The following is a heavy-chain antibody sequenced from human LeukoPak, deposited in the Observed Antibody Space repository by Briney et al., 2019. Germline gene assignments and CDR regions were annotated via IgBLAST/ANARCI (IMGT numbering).Heavy chain of an antibody. V-gene: IGHV4-38-2*02. Sequence: PSGTLSLTCTVSDYSIVSSDYYWGWIRQPPGKGLEWIGTIYHSGSTYYNPSLKSRVTISVDTSKNQFSLKVRSVTAADTAVYYCARVHSGYGGPLDYWGQGTLVTVSS. J-gene: IGHJ4*02. CDR2: IYHSGST. D-gene: IGHD5-12*01. CDR1: DYSIVSSDYY. CDR3: ARVHSGYGGPLDY.